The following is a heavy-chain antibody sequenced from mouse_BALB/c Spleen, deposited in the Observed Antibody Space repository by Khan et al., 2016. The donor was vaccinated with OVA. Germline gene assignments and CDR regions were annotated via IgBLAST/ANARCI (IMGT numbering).Heavy chain of an antibody. CDR3: ARGGYGSFAL. V-gene: IGHV5-4*02. D-gene: IGHD2-14*01. CDR2: LSDGGNYT. CDR1: GFTFSDYY. Sequence: EVALVQPGGVLVKPGGSLKLSCAASGFTFSDYYMYWVRQTPQQRLEWVAPLSDGGNYTSYPDSVKGRFTISRDNAKHNLYLQMSGLKPEDTAMYCCARGGYGSFALWGQGTLVTVSA. J-gene: IGHJ3*01.